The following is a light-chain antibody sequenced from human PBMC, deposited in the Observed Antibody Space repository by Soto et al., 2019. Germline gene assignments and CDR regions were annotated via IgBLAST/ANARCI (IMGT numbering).Light chain of an antibody. Sequence: QSALTQPASVSRSPGQSITISCTGTSSDVGGYNFVSWYQQHPGKAPKLMIYHVTNRPSGVSHRFSGSKSGNTASLTISGLQAEDEADYYCSSYTSSNTLLFGGGTKLTVL. V-gene: IGLV2-14*01. CDR2: HVT. CDR3: SSYTSSNTLL. CDR1: SSDVGGYNF. J-gene: IGLJ2*01.